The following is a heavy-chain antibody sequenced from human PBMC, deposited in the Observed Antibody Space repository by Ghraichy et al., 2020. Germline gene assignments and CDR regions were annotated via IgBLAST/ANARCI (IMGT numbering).Heavy chain of an antibody. CDR2: IYYSGST. CDR3: ARHQYSSSPWDY. J-gene: IGHJ4*02. CDR1: GGSISSGDYY. D-gene: IGHD6-13*01. V-gene: IGHV4-30-4*01. Sequence: SLNISCTVSGGSISSGDYYWSWIRQPPGKGLEWIGYIYYSGSTYYNPSLKSRVTISVDTSKNQFSLKLSSVTAADTAVYYCARHQYSSSPWDYWGQGTLVTVSS.